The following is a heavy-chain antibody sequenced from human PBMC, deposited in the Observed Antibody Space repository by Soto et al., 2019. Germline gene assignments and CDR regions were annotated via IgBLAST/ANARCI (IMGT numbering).Heavy chain of an antibody. J-gene: IGHJ5*02. CDR2: IYRDDAK. CDR3: AHRTGGSFAP. V-gene: IGHV2-5*02. Sequence: QITLKESGLTLVKPTQPLTLTCTFSGFSLSSSGVGVGWIRQPPGKALEWLALIYRDDAKRYSPTLKSTLTTSQDNSKNQLVLTLTNMDPVDTATYYCAHRTGGSFAPRGQGTLVTVSS. CDR1: GFSLSSSGVG. D-gene: IGHD3-10*01.